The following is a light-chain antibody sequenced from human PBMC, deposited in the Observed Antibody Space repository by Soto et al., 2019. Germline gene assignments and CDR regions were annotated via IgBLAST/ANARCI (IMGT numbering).Light chain of an antibody. J-gene: IGLJ1*01. CDR1: SSDVGGYNY. Sequence: QSALTQPASVSESPGQSITISCTGTSSDVGGYNYVSWYQQHPGKAPKLMIYEVSNRPSGVSNRFSGSKSGNTASLTISGLQAEDEADYYCSSYTSSSIDYVFGTGTSSPS. CDR2: EVS. CDR3: SSYTSSSIDYV. V-gene: IGLV2-14*01.